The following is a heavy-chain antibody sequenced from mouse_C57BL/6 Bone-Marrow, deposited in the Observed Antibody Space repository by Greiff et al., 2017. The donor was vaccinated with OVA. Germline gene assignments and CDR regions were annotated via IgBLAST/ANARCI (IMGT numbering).Heavy chain of an antibody. CDR3: ARENWDGRFAY. V-gene: IGHV1-81*01. Sequence: VQRVESGAELARPGASVKLSCKASGYTFTSYGISWVKQRTGQGLEWIGEIYPRSGNTYYNEKFKGKATLTADKSSSTAYMELRSLTSEDAAVYFCARENWDGRFAYWGQGTLVTVSA. D-gene: IGHD4-1*01. J-gene: IGHJ3*01. CDR2: IYPRSGNT. CDR1: GYTFTSYG.